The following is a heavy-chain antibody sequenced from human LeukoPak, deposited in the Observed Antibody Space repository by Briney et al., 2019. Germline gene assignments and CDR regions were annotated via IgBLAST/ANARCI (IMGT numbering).Heavy chain of an antibody. CDR1: GGSFSTYA. D-gene: IGHD1-14*01. V-gene: IGHV1-69*04. CDR2: IYPMLGVD. CDR3: AREGSGTSSPMAY. Sequence: ASVKVSCKASGGSFSTYAVSWVRQRPGQGLEWMGRIYPMLGVDNYAQRFQGRITITADKSTCTAYMELNSLTSEDTAVYYCAREGSGTSSPMAYWGQGTLVTVSS. J-gene: IGHJ4*02.